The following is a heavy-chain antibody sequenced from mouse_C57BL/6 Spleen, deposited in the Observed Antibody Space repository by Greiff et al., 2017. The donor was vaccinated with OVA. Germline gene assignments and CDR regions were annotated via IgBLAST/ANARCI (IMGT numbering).Heavy chain of an antibody. V-gene: IGHV1-69*01. J-gene: IGHJ4*01. D-gene: IGHD1-1*01. Sequence: QVQLKQPGAELVMPGASVKLSCKASGYTFTSYWMHWVKQRPGQGLEWIGEIDPSDSYTNYNQKFKGKSTLTVDKSSSTAYMQLSSLTSEDSAVYYCAVTTVVATGAMDYWGQGTSVTVSS. CDR3: AVTTVVATGAMDY. CDR2: IDPSDSYT. CDR1: GYTFTSYW.